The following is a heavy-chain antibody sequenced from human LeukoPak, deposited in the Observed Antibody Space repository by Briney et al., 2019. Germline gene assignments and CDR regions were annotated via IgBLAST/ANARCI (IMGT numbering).Heavy chain of an antibody. CDR3: ARKDYYYYDMDV. CDR2: ISGSGGST. CDR1: GLTFRDYA. V-gene: IGHV3-23*01. J-gene: IGHJ6*02. Sequence: PGGSLRLSCAAAGLTFRDYAMNWVRQAPGEGLEWVSTISGSGGSTYYADSVKGRFTISRDNSKNTLYLQMNSLNAEDTAVYYCARKDYYYYDMDVWGQGTTVTVSS.